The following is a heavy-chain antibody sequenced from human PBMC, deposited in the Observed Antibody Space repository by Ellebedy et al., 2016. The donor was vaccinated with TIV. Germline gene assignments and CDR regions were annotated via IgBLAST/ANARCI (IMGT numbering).Heavy chain of an antibody. D-gene: IGHD6-19*01. CDR2: INAKTGAT. CDR1: GYTFIDYH. V-gene: IGHV1-2*02. J-gene: IGHJ4*02. Sequence: AASVKVSCKTSGYTFIDYHIHWARQAPGQGLEWMGWINAKTGATIYVQKFHDRVTMTRELSISTAFLEVTGLTSDDTAVYYCARNGVSGWSDFDYWGQGTLVTVSS. CDR3: ARNGVSGWSDFDY.